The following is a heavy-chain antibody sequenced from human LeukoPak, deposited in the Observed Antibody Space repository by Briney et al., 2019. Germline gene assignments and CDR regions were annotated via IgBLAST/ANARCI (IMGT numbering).Heavy chain of an antibody. V-gene: IGHV3-48*03. Sequence: SGGSLRLSCAASGFTFSSYEMNWVRQAPGKGLEWVSYISSSGTTIYYADSVKGRFTISRDNAKNSLYLQMNSLRAEDTAVYYCTTDIVVVPAAIDSDDYWGQGTLVTVSS. CDR1: GFTFSSYE. CDR2: ISSSGTTI. CDR3: TTDIVVVPAAIDSDDY. J-gene: IGHJ4*02. D-gene: IGHD2-2*02.